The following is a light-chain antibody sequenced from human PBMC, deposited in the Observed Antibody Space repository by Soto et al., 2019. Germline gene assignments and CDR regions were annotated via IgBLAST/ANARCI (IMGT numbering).Light chain of an antibody. J-gene: IGKJ1*01. V-gene: IGKV3D-15*01. Sequence: EIVMTQSPDTLSVSPGDRNTLSCRASQSVDNKLAWYQQRPGQPPRLLVYGASTRPTGIPARFSGGGSGTEFSLIISSPQSADSAVEYCQQYCQWPLTFGQGATVEGK. CDR2: GAS. CDR1: QSVDNK. CDR3: QQYCQWPLT.